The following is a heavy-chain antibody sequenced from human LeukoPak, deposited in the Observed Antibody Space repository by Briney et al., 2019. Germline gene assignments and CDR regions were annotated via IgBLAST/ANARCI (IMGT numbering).Heavy chain of an antibody. J-gene: IGHJ3*02. CDR3: ARDSPMTRAFDI. CDR1: GFTFSSYA. Sequence: GGSLRLSCAASGFTFSSYAIHWVRQAPGKGLEWVAVIAYDGGNKYYADSVKGRFTISRDNSKNTLFLQMNSLRAEDTAVYYCARDSPMTRAFDIWGQGTMVTVSS. V-gene: IGHV3-30-3*01. CDR2: IAYDGGNK. D-gene: IGHD4-11*01.